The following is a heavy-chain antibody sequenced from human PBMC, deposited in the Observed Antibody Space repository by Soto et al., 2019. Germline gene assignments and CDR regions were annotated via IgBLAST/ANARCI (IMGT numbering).Heavy chain of an antibody. D-gene: IGHD4-17*01. Sequence: QVRLVQSEAEVKKPGSSVKVSCKASGGSFSNNAISWVRQAPGQGLEWMGVSILPFGTPNYAQTFQGRVTITADASMTTAYMELSGLRSEDTAVYYCARGPDYEGYFDYWGRGTLVTVSS. CDR2: SILPFGTP. J-gene: IGHJ4*02. CDR3: ARGPDYEGYFDY. CDR1: GGSFSNNA. V-gene: IGHV1-69*12.